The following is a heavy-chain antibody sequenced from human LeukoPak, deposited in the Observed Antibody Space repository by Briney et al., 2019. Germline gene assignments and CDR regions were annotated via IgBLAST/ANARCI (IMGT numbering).Heavy chain of an antibody. CDR2: INPSGGST. D-gene: IGHD3-10*01. V-gene: IGHV1-46*01. J-gene: IGHJ6*02. CDR3: AREGYGSGRRLGMDV. Sequence: GASVKVSCKASASTFINYYMHWVRQPPGQGLERMGIINPSGGSTNNAQKIQGRVSFTTYTSTSTVYMELSSLRSDDTSVYYCAREGYGSGRRLGMDVWGQGTTVTVSS. CDR1: ASTFINYY.